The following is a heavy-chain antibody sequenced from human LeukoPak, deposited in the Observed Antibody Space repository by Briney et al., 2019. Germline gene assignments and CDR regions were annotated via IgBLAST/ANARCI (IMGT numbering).Heavy chain of an antibody. CDR2: IYSGGST. V-gene: IGHV3-53*04. CDR1: GFTVSSNY. D-gene: IGHD3-10*01. Sequence: PGGSLRLSCAASGFTVSSNYMSWVRQAPGKGLEWVSVIYSGGSTYYADSVKGRFTISRHNFKNTLYLQMNSLRAEDTAVYYCARGPYGSGSYYNGGDAFDIWGQGTMVTVSS. CDR3: ARGPYGSGSYYNGGDAFDI. J-gene: IGHJ3*02.